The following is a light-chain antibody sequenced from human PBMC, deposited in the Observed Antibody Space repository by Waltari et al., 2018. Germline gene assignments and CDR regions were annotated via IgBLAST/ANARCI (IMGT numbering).Light chain of an antibody. Sequence: SYELTQAPSLSVSPGQTASITCSGAKLGDKYASWYQQKSGQSPLLVIYQDNKRPSGIPERISGSNSVNTATLTISGTQASDEGDYYCQAWDRGTVVFGGGTKLTVL. CDR2: QDN. V-gene: IGLV3-1*01. CDR3: QAWDRGTVV. J-gene: IGLJ2*01. CDR1: KLGDKY.